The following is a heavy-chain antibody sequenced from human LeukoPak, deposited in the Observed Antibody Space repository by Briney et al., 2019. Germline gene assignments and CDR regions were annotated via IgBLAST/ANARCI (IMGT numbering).Heavy chain of an antibody. CDR1: GFTFSGPS. CDR3: TSNDFWSTY. CDR2: IRGKPNSYAT. Sequence: GGSLRLSCAASGFTFSGPSLQWVRQASGKGLEWLGRIRGKPNSYATAYAASVKSRFTISRDDSKNTTYLQMNSLKTEDTAVYYCTSNDFWSTYWGQGTLVTVSS. V-gene: IGHV3-73*01. D-gene: IGHD3-3*01. J-gene: IGHJ4*02.